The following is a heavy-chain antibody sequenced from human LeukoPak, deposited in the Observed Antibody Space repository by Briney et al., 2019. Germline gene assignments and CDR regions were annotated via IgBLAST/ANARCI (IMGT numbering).Heavy chain of an antibody. CDR1: GLTVSNNF. CDR3: AGDGRGPYYFDY. Sequence: TGASLRLSCAASGLTVSNNFMTWVSQAPGKWLDWGTVIYSGGRTAYTDSVKGRFTISRENSKYPLYLQMNHLRAEDTAVYYCAGDGRGPYYFDYWGQGTLVPVSS. V-gene: IGHV3-53*01. CDR2: IYSGGRT. J-gene: IGHJ4*02. D-gene: IGHD1-26*01.